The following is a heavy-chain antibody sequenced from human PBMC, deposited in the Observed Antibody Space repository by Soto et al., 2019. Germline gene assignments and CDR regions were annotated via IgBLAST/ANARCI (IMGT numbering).Heavy chain of an antibody. V-gene: IGHV4-34*01. CDR1: GGSFSGYY. CDR3: ARGRHRDSGYYYYYYMDV. CDR2: INHSGST. Sequence: QVQLQQWGAGLLKPSETLSLTCAVYGGSFSGYYWSWIRQPPGKGLEWIGEINHSGSTNYNPSLRSRVTISVDTSKNQFSRKLSSVTAADTAVYYCARGRHRDSGYYYYYYMDVWGKGTTVTVSS. J-gene: IGHJ6*03. D-gene: IGHD5-12*01.